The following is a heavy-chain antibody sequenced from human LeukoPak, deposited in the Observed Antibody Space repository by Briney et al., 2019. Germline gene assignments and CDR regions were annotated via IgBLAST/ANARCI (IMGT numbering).Heavy chain of an antibody. V-gene: IGHV4-61*02. Sequence: SQTLSLTCTVSGGSISSGSYYWSWIRQPAGKGLEWIARIFTSGSTNYNPSLKSRVTISVDTSKNQFSLKLSSVTAADTAVYYCARDQYDFWSGYYTPGGMDVWGQGTTVTVSS. D-gene: IGHD3-3*01. J-gene: IGHJ6*02. CDR3: ARDQYDFWSGYYTPGGMDV. CDR1: GGSISSGSYY. CDR2: IFTSGST.